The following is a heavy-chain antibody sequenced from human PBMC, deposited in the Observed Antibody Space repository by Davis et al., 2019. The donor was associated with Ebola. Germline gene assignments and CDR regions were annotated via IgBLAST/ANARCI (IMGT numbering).Heavy chain of an antibody. V-gene: IGHV1-18*04. Sequence: ASVKVSCKTSGYTFTNYGITWVRQAPGQGLEWMGWINPHNGNANYAQNVQGRVTMTTDTSTSTAYMEVGSLRSDDTAVYYCARAHLSYCSGGSCYSGDWFDPWGQGTLVTVSS. D-gene: IGHD2-15*01. CDR1: GYTFTNYG. CDR3: ARAHLSYCSGGSCYSGDWFDP. J-gene: IGHJ5*02. CDR2: INPHNGNA.